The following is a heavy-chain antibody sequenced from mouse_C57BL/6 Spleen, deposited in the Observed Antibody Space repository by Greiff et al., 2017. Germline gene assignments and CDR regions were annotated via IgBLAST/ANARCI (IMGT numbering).Heavy chain of an antibody. CDR1: GFTFSSYA. V-gene: IGHV5-9-1*02. CDR3: TRDRKYYGAMDY. J-gene: IGHJ4*01. D-gene: IGHD1-1*01. CDR2: ISSGGDYI. Sequence: EVMLVESGEGLVKPGGSLKLSCAASGFTFSSYAMSWVRQTPEKRLEWVAYISSGGDYIYYADTVKGRFTISRDNARNTLYLQMSSLKSEDTAMYYCTRDRKYYGAMDYWGQGTSGTVSS.